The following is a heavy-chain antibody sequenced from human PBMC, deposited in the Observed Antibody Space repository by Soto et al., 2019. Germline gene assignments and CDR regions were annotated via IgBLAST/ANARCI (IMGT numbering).Heavy chain of an antibody. J-gene: IGHJ5*02. CDR3: ARKDDFWSGSGSFDP. Sequence: PSETLSLTCSVSGGSIDSYDFYWVWIRQPPGEGLEWIGSIYYNGFTFYNSSLKSRVTFSVDTSRNQFSLKLNSVTTADTAVYFCARKDDFWSGSGSFDPWGQGTLVTVSS. CDR1: GGSIDSYDFY. V-gene: IGHV4-39*01. CDR2: IYYNGFT. D-gene: IGHD3-3*01.